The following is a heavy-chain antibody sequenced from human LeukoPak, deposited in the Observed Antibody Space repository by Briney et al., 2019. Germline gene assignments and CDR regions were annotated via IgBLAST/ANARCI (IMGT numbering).Heavy chain of an antibody. D-gene: IGHD5-12*01. V-gene: IGHV1-18*01. Sequence: ASVKVSCKASGYTHTSYRISWVRQAPGQGLEWMGCINAYNGNTNYAQKLQGRVTMTTNTSKSTAYMELRSLRSDDTAVYYCARDDGGRGYSGYDPGGAFDYWGQGTLVTVSS. J-gene: IGHJ4*02. CDR1: GYTHTSYR. CDR2: INAYNGNT. CDR3: ARDDGGRGYSGYDPGGAFDY.